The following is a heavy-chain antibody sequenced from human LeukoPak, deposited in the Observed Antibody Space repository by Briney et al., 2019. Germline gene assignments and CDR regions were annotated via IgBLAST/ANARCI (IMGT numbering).Heavy chain of an antibody. CDR3: AREPGIAAAGKDGMDV. J-gene: IGHJ6*02. CDR2: ISSSSSTI. D-gene: IGHD6-13*01. V-gene: IGHV3-48*04. Sequence: GGSLRLSCAASGFTFSSYSMNWVRQAPGKGLEWVSYISSSSSTIYYADSVKGRFTISRDNAKNSLYLQMNSLRAEDTAVYYCAREPGIAAAGKDGMDVWGQGTTVTVSS. CDR1: GFTFSSYS.